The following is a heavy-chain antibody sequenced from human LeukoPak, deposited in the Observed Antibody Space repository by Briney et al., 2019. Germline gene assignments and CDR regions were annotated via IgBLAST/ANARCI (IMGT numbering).Heavy chain of an antibody. Sequence: GGSLRLSCATSGFGFREKWMSWVRQAPVKGLEWLGRIKSKRDGGARDYAPHVRGRFTISRDDSENTLYLVITGLKTEDTGVYYCTTDPRDWGQGTAVIVYS. J-gene: IGHJ4*02. CDR3: TTDPRD. V-gene: IGHV3-15*01. CDR1: GFGFREKW. CDR2: IKSKRDGGAR.